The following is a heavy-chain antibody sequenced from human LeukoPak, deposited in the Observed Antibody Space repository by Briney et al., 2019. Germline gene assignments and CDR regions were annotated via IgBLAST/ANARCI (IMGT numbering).Heavy chain of an antibody. CDR3: ARDLGGYGGNWGVDY. J-gene: IGHJ4*02. V-gene: IGHV1-69*13. D-gene: IGHD4-23*01. Sequence: ASVKVSCKASGGTFSSYAISWVRQAPGQGLEWMGGIIPIFGTANYAQKFQGRVTITADESTSTAYMELSSLRPEDTAVYYCARDLGGYGGNWGVDYWGQGTLVTVSS. CDR2: IIPIFGTA. CDR1: GGTFSSYA.